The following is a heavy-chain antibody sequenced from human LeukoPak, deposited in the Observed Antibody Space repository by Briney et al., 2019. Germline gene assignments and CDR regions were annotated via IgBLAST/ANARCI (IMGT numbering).Heavy chain of an antibody. J-gene: IGHJ6*02. D-gene: IGHD5-12*01. CDR1: GGSISSGDYY. V-gene: IGHV4-30-4*02. CDR2: IYYSGST. Sequence: SETLSLTCTVSGGSISSGDYYWSWIRQPPGKGLEWIGYIYYSGSTYYNPSLKSRVTISVDTSKNQFSLKLSSVTAADTAVYYCARDLGVATILGDYYYGMDVWGQGTTVTVSS. CDR3: ARDLGVATILGDYYYGMDV.